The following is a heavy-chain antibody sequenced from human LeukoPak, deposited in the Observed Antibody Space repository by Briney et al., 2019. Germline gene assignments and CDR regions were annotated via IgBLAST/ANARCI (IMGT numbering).Heavy chain of an antibody. J-gene: IGHJ6*02. D-gene: IGHD5-18*01. CDR2: IIPIFGTA. CDR1: GGTFSSYA. CDR3: ARASRRITAMVTRYYYYYGMDV. Sequence: ASVKVSCKASGGTFSSYAISWVRQAPGQGLEWMGGIIPIFGTANYAQKFQGRVTITADESTSTAYMELSSLGSEDTAVYYCARASRRITAMVTRYYYYYGMDVWGQGTTVTVSS. V-gene: IGHV1-69*13.